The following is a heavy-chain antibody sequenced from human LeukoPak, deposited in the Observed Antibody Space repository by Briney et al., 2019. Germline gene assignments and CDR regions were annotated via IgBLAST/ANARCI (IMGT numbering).Heavy chain of an antibody. J-gene: IGHJ6*04. CDR2: ISAYNGNT. CDR3: ARAGYYDVLTGDHKCEY. Sequence: ASVKVTFMASGYTFPSYGIRGVRQPPGQGLEWMGWISAYNGNTNYAQKPQGRVTMTTDTSTSTAYMGLRGPRSDDTAVYYCARAGYYDVLTGDHKCEYWGEGTSATVSS. D-gene: IGHD3-9*01. CDR1: GYTFPSYG. V-gene: IGHV1-18*01.